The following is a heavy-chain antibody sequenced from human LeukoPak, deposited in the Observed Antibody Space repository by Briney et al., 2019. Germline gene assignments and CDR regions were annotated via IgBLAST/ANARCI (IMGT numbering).Heavy chain of an antibody. CDR2: IKQDGSKK. D-gene: IGHD3-10*01. V-gene: IGHV3-7*01. Sequence: GGSLRLSCAASGFTFSSYWVSWVRQAPGKGLEWVANIKQDGSKKNYVDSVKGRSTISRDNAKNSLYLQMNSLRVEDTAVYYCAGRSGSFDYWGQGTLVTVSS. CDR1: GFTFSSYW. J-gene: IGHJ4*02. CDR3: AGRSGSFDY.